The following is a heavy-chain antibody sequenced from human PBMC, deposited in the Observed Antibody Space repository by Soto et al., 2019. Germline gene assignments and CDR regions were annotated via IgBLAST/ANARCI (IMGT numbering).Heavy chain of an antibody. CDR2: VGTTGDT. V-gene: IGHV3-13*04. CDR3: ARSPAAAPLGYGMDV. J-gene: IGHJ6*02. D-gene: IGHD6-13*01. CDR1: GFTFSTYD. Sequence: EVQLVESGGGLVQPGRSLRLSCAASGFTFSTYDIHWVRQAIGKGLEWVSGVGTTGDTYYAGSVKGRFTISRENVKNSVYLQMNSLRAGDTAVYYCARSPAAAPLGYGMDVWGQGTTVTVSS.